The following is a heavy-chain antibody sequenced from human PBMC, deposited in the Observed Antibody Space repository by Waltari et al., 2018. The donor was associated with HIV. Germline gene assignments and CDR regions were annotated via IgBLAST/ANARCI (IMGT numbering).Heavy chain of an antibody. Sequence: QVQLVESGGGVVQPGRSLRLSCAASGFTFSSYGMHWVRRAPGKGLEWVAVISYYGDNKYYADSVKGRFTISRDNSKNTLYLQMNSLRVEDTAVYYCAKGASGWSPGYWGQGTLVTVSS. CDR2: ISYYGDNK. D-gene: IGHD6-19*01. CDR3: AKGASGWSPGY. CDR1: GFTFSSYG. J-gene: IGHJ4*02. V-gene: IGHV3-30*18.